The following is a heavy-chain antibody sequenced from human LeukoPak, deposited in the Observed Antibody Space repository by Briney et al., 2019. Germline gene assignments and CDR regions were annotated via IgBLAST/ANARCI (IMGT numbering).Heavy chain of an antibody. CDR2: IIPYNGYT. CDR3: ARMMTPRHYYDSSGYYYGAFDI. CDR1: VYTFTTSG. V-gene: IGHV1-18*01. D-gene: IGHD3-22*01. J-gene: IGHJ3*02. Sequence: ASLKASCKASVYTFTTSGISWVRPGPGKGLEWMGRIIPYNGYTKYAPTLQSRVTMTTDTSTSTSYMALRSLRSDDTALYYCARMMTPRHYYDSSGYYYGAFDIWGQGTMVTVPS.